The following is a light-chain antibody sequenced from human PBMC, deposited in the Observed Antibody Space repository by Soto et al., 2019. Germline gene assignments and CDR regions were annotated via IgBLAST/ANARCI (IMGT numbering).Light chain of an antibody. Sequence: DIVMTETPLSSPVTLGQPASISGSSSQSLVHSDGNTYLSWLLQRPGQPPRLLIHKISNRFSGVTDRFSGSGAGTEFTLKIRRVEAEDVGVYYCMQALQTQWTFGQGTTVDIK. J-gene: IGKJ1*01. V-gene: IGKV2-24*01. CDR3: MQALQTQWT. CDR1: QSLVHSDGNTY. CDR2: KIS.